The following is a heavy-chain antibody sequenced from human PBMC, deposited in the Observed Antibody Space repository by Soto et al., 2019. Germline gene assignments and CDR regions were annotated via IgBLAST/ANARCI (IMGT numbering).Heavy chain of an antibody. CDR1: GFSLSNARMG. Sequence: QVTLKESGPVLVKPTETLTLTCTVSGFSLSNARMGVSWIRQPPGKALEWLAHIFSNDDKAYSPSLKSRLTISKDTSKSQGVLTMTNMDPVDTATYYCTRIYDSSGSDFWGQGTPVTVSS. D-gene: IGHD3-22*01. CDR2: IFSNDDK. V-gene: IGHV2-26*01. CDR3: TRIYDSSGSDF. J-gene: IGHJ4*02.